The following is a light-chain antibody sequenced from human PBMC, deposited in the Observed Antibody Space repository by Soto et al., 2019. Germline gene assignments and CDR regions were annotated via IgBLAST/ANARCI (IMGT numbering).Light chain of an antibody. J-gene: IGKJ4*01. CDR3: QKFNAVPT. CDR2: AAS. CDR1: QAISNY. Sequence: DIQMTQSPSSLSASVGDRVTITCRASQAISNYLAWYQQKPGKVPTLLIYAASTLQSGVPSRFSGSGSGTDFTLTISSLQPEDAATYYCQKFNAVPTFSGGTKVEI. V-gene: IGKV1-27*01.